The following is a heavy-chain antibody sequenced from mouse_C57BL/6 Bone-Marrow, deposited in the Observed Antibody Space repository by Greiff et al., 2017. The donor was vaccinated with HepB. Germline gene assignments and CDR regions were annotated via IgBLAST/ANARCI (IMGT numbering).Heavy chain of an antibody. CDR2: IDPENGDT. CDR1: GFNIKDDY. CDR3: TIGGREAY. J-gene: IGHJ3*01. D-gene: IGHD1-1*02. V-gene: IGHV14-4*01. Sequence: EVQLQQSGAELVRPGASVKLSCTASGFNIKDDYMHWVKQRPEQGLEWIGWIDPENGDTEYASKFQGKATITADTSSNTAYLQLSSLTSEDTAVYYCTIGGREAYWGQGTLVTVSA.